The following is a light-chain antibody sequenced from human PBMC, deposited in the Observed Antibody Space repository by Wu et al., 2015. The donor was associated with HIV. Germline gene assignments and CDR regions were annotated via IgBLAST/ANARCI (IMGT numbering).Light chain of an antibody. CDR1: QSVNNNY. CDR2: GAS. Sequence: EIVLTQSPGTLSLSPGERATLSCRASQSVNNNYLAWYQQKRGQPPRLLIYGASSRATGIPDRFSGSGSGTDFTLAISRLEPEDFAVYYCQQYGNSPPTFGQGTKVEIK. V-gene: IGKV3-20*01. CDR3: QQYGNSPPT. J-gene: IGKJ1*01.